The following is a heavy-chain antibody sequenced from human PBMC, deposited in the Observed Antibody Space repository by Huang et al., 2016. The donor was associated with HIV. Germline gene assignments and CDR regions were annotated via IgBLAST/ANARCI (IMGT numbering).Heavy chain of an antibody. J-gene: IGHJ4*02. CDR1: GGSVSSDATYY. D-gene: IGHD3-3*01. CDR3: ARGTFLDF. V-gene: IGHV4-61*01. CDR2: FYYSGRT. Sequence: QVQLQESGPGLVKPSETLSLTCTVSGGSVSSDATYYWCWIRQPPGKGLEWIGYFYYSGRTNYNPSLRSRVTISVNTSKTQFSLKLTSVTAADTAVYYCARGTFLDFWGQGTLVTVSS.